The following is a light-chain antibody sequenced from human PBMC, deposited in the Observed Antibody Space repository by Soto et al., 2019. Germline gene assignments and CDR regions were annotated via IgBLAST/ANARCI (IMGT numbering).Light chain of an antibody. J-gene: IGKJ4*01. CDR1: QGIGDT. V-gene: IGKV3-15*01. Sequence: IVLARSPRTLSLSPGECVARYDRASQGIGDTLAWYQHKPGQTPRLLIYDTSIRATGVPARFSGSRSGGGFALPISRLQSADFAVYYCQHYVTWPLNFGGGTKVDIK. CDR2: DTS. CDR3: QHYVTWPLN.